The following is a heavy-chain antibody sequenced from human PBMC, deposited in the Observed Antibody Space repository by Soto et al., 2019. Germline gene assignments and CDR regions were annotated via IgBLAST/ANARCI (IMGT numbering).Heavy chain of an antibody. D-gene: IGHD7-27*01. J-gene: IGHJ4*02. CDR2: IYNSGST. CDR3: ARGPAGDKVDY. Sequence: QVQLQKSGPGLVEPSRTLSLTCSVSGDSVNNGRYYWSWIRQTPGKGLEWIGHIYNSGSTYSNPSLRSRITISVDTSKNQFSLKLSSVTAADTAVYYCARGPAGDKVDYWGQGTLVTVSS. V-gene: IGHV4-30-4*08. CDR1: GDSVNNGRYY.